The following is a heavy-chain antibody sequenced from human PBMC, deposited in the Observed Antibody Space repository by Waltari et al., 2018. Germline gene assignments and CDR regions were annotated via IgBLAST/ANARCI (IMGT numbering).Heavy chain of an antibody. Sequence: QVQLQESGPGLVKPSETLSLTCAVSGYSLSSGYYWGWIRQPPGQGLEWIGSIYHSGSTYYNPSLKSRVTISVDTSKNQFSLKLSSVTAADTAVYYCARQSLKYDYIWGSYRYYFDYWGQGTLVTVSS. D-gene: IGHD3-16*02. V-gene: IGHV4-38-2*01. CDR3: ARQSLKYDYIWGSYRYYFDY. J-gene: IGHJ4*02. CDR1: GYSLSSGYY. CDR2: IYHSGST.